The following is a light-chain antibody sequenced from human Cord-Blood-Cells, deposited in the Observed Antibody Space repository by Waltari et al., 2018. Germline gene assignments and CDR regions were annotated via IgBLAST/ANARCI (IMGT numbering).Light chain of an antibody. J-gene: IGLJ3*02. CDR1: SSNIGSNT. V-gene: IGLV1-44*01. CDR2: SNN. Sequence: QSVLTQPPSASGTPGQRVTISCSGSSSNIGSNTVTWYQPLPGTAPKLPINSNNQRPSGVPDRCSGSKSGTSASLAISGLQSEDEADYYCAAWDDSLNGWVFGGGTKLTVL. CDR3: AAWDDSLNGWV.